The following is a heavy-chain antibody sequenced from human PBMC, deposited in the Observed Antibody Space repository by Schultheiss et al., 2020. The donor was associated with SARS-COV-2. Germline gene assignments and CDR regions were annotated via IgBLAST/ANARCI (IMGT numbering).Heavy chain of an antibody. J-gene: IGHJ5*02. Sequence: GESLKISCKASGYTFTGYYMHWVRQAPGQGLEWMGWISAYNGNTNYAQKLQGRVTMTTDTSTSTAYMELRSLRSDDTAVYYCARVIKSILYNWFDPWGQGTLVTVSS. CDR1: GYTFTGYY. D-gene: IGHD3-9*01. V-gene: IGHV1-18*04. CDR3: ARVIKSILYNWFDP. CDR2: ISAYNGNT.